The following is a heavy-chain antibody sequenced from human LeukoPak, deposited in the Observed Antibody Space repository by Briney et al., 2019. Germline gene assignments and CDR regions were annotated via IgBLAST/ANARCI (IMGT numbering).Heavy chain of an antibody. CDR3: ARVKGSYFDY. CDR2: ISASGSNI. D-gene: IGHD2-15*01. Sequence: GGSLRLSRVASGFPLSSYSINWFRQAPAKGVAWVAYISASGSNIYYVDSVKGRFTVSRDNPKSSLFLQMNSPRAEDTAVYYCARVKGSYFDYWGQGALVTVSS. V-gene: IGHV3-48*01. CDR1: GFPLSSYS. J-gene: IGHJ4*02.